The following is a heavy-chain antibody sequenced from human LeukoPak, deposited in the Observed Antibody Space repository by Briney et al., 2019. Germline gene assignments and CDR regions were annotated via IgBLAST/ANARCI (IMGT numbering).Heavy chain of an antibody. CDR3: AKDIGSFDYFDY. Sequence: PGGSLRLSCAASGFTFDDYAMHWVRQAPGKGLEWVSGISWNSGSIGYADSVKGRFTISRDNGKNSLYLQMNSLRAEDTALYYCAKDIGSFDYFDYWGQGTLVTVSS. D-gene: IGHD1-26*01. J-gene: IGHJ4*02. CDR2: ISWNSGSI. CDR1: GFTFDDYA. V-gene: IGHV3-9*01.